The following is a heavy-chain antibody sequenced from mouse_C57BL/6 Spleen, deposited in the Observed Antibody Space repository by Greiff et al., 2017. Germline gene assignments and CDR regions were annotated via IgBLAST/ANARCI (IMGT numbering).Heavy chain of an antibody. Sequence: QVQLKQPGAELVKPGASVKMSCKASGYTFTSYWITWVKQRPGQGLEWIGDIYPGSGSTNYNEKFKSKATLTVDTSSSTAYMQLSSLTSEDSAVYYCARALFITTVVARVAMDYWGQGTSVTVSS. CDR1: GYTFTSYW. D-gene: IGHD1-1*01. V-gene: IGHV1-55*01. J-gene: IGHJ4*01. CDR3: ARALFITTVVARVAMDY. CDR2: IYPGSGST.